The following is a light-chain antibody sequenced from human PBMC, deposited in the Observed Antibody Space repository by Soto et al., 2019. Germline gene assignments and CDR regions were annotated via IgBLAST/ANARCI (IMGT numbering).Light chain of an antibody. Sequence: VLTQSPATLSLSPGERATLSCRASQSIHTSLAWYQQKSGKPPRLVIYDSTLRANGVPDRFSGSRSGTEFTLTINTLEPEDFAVYYCQQRNVWPPITFGQGTRLEI. CDR2: DST. CDR1: QSIHTS. V-gene: IGKV3-11*01. J-gene: IGKJ5*01. CDR3: QQRNVWPPIT.